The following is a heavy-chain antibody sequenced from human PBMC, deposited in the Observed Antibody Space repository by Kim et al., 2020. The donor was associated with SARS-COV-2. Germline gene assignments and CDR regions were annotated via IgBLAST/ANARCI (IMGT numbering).Heavy chain of an antibody. J-gene: IGHJ5*02. CDR2: IGTAGDT. CDR3: ARGDCHSGSCSPKGLDP. Sequence: GGSLRLSCAASGFTFSSYDMHWVRQATGKGLEWVSAIGTAGDTYYPGSVTGRFTISRENVRNSLYLQMSSLRAGDTAVYYCARGDCHSGSCSPKGLDPWGQGTLVTVSS. V-gene: IGHV3-13*04. D-gene: IGHD2-2*01. CDR1: GFTFSSYD.